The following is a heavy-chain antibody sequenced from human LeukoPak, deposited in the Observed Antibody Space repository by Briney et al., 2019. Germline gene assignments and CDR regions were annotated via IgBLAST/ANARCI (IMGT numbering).Heavy chain of an antibody. J-gene: IGHJ4*02. Sequence: SVKVSCKASGGTFSSYAISWVRQAPGQGLEWMGRIIPILGIANYAQKFQGRVTITADKSTSTAYMELSSLRSEDTAVYYCARRYDYGEHFDYWGQGTLVTVSS. CDR2: IIPILGIA. D-gene: IGHD4-17*01. CDR3: ARRYDYGEHFDY. CDR1: GGTFSSYA. V-gene: IGHV1-69*04.